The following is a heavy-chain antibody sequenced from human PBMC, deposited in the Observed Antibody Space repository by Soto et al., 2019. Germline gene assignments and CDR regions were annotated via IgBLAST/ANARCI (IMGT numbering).Heavy chain of an antibody. V-gene: IGHV1-69*13. CDR2: IIPIFGTA. Sequence: SVKVSCKASGGTFSSYAISWVRQAPGQGLEWMGGIIPIFGTANYAQKFQGRVTITADESTSTAYMELSSLRAEDTAVYYCARLPGGTAPRPDYWGQGTRVTVSS. CDR1: GGTFSSYA. J-gene: IGHJ4*02. D-gene: IGHD6-6*01. CDR3: ARLPGGTAPRPDY.